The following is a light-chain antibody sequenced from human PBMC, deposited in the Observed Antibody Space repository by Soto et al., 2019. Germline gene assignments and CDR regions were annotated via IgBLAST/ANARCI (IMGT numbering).Light chain of an antibody. J-gene: IGLJ2*01. CDR3: CAYAGSYTVF. V-gene: IGLV2-11*01. Sequence: QSALTQPRSVSGSPGQSVTISCTGTSSDVGVYKYVSWYQQHPGKVPKLMMFDVSERPSGVPDRFSGSKSGNTASLSISGLQAEDEADYYCCAYAGSYTVFFGGGTKVTVL. CDR1: SSDVGVYKY. CDR2: DVS.